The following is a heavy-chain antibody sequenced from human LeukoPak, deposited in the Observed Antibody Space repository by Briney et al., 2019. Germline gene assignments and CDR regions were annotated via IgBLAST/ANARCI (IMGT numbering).Heavy chain of an antibody. CDR3: ARDKAGDYYGSGSTGIDY. D-gene: IGHD3-10*01. CDR2: IYYSGST. J-gene: IGHJ4*02. Sequence: SETLSLTCTVSGGSISSSYSYWGWIRQPPGKGLEWIGNIYYSGSTYYSPSLTSRVTVSVDTSENQFSLKLSSVTAADTAVYYCARDKAGDYYGSGSTGIDYWGQGTLVTVSS. CDR1: GGSISSSYSY. V-gene: IGHV4-39*07.